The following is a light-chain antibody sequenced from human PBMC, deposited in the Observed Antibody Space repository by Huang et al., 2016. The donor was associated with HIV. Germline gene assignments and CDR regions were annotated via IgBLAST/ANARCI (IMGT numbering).Light chain of an antibody. V-gene: IGKV1-NL1*01. CDR3: QQYYNTPYT. Sequence: DIQMTQSPSSLSASVGDRVTITCRASQGITKSLVWYQQKPGKDPTLLLFATSRWERGVPARFSGSGSGTDFTLTISSLQPEDFATYYCQQYYNTPYTFGQGTKLEIK. CDR2: ATS. J-gene: IGKJ2*01. CDR1: QGITKS.